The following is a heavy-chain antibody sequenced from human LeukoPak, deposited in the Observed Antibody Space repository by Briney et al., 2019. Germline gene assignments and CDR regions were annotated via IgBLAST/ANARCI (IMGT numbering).Heavy chain of an antibody. J-gene: IGHJ5*02. CDR1: GFTFSRYW. D-gene: IGHD6-13*01. Sequence: PGGSLRLSCVASGFTFSRYWMSWVRQAPGKGLEWVAVISYDGSNKYYADSVKGRFTISRDNSKNTLYLQMNSLRAEDTAVYYCAKDSTIAAAVTLDPWGQGTLVTVSS. CDR3: AKDSTIAAAVTLDP. CDR2: ISYDGSNK. V-gene: IGHV3-30*18.